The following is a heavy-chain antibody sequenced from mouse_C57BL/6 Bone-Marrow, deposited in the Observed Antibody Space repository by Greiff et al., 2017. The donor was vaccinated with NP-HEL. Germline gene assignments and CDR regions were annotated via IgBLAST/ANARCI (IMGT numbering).Heavy chain of an antibody. Sequence: VQLQQSGPELVKPGASVKIPCKASGYTFTDYNMDWVKQSHGKSLEWIGDINPNNGGTIYNQKFKGKGTLTVDKYSSTAYMELRILTSEDTAVYYCSRWAAGSAPMDYWGKGTSVTVSS. J-gene: IGHJ4*01. CDR1: GYTFTDYN. V-gene: IGHV1-18*01. CDR3: SRWAAGSAPMDY. CDR2: INPNNGGT. D-gene: IGHD3-3*01.